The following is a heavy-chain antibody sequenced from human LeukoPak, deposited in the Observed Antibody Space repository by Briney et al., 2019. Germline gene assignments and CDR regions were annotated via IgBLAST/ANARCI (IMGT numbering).Heavy chain of an antibody. Sequence: ASVKVSCKASGYTFTAYYIHWVRQAPGQGLEWMGWINPNSGGTKYAQKFQGRFTMTRDTAISTAYMELSRLTSDDTAVYYCARARYGGNLDSSFDYWGQGTLVTVSS. CDR3: ARARYGGNLDSSFDY. CDR1: GYTFTAYY. J-gene: IGHJ4*02. CDR2: INPNSGGT. D-gene: IGHD4-23*01. V-gene: IGHV1-2*02.